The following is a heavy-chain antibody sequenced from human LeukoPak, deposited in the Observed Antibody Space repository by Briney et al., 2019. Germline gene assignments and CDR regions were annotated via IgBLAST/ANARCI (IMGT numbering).Heavy chain of an antibody. D-gene: IGHD3-16*01. CDR2: LRGSGET. J-gene: IGHJ4*02. Sequence: GGSLRLPCAASGLSSSTFATSWVRQGPARGLEWVARLRGSGETFYADSVKGRFTLYRDISRNTVYLQLNNQRVEDTAIYYCARASWVSRTDAVRWGQGTLVTVS. CDR1: GLSSSTFA. V-gene: IGHV3-23*01. CDR3: ARASWVSRTDAVR.